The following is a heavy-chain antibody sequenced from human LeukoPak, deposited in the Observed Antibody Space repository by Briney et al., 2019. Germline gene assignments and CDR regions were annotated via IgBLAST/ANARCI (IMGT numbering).Heavy chain of an antibody. D-gene: IGHD3-22*01. Sequence: GASVKVSCKASGYTFTGYYMHWVRQAPGQGLEWMGGIIPIFGTANYAQKFQGRVTITADESTTTAYMELSSLRSEDTAVYYCARDLGSSGGYWGQGTLVTVSS. CDR2: IIPIFGTA. J-gene: IGHJ4*02. V-gene: IGHV1-69*13. CDR3: ARDLGSSGGY. CDR1: GYTFTGYY.